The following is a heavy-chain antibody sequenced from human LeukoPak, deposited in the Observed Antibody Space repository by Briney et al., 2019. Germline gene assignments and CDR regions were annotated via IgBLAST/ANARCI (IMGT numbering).Heavy chain of an antibody. Sequence: SGTLSLTCTVSGDSLNSLDLWSWVRQPPGKGLEWIGEMYLSGTTHSNPSVKSRVTISIDKSKNQFFLNLSSVTAADTAVYYCAGLVGRYSSGLYYYYFDYRGQGTLVTVSS. CDR1: GDSLNSLDL. J-gene: IGHJ4*02. V-gene: IGHV4-4*02. D-gene: IGHD3-22*01. CDR3: AGLVGRYSSGLYYYYFDY. CDR2: MYLSGTT.